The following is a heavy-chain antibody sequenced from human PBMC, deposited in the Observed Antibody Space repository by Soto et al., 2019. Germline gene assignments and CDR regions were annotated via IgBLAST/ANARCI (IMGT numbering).Heavy chain of an antibody. V-gene: IGHV3-30*18. J-gene: IGHJ6*02. CDR3: AKGRPSGSRPYYYGMDV. D-gene: IGHD1-26*01. CDR1: GFTFSSYG. Sequence: QVQLVESGGGVVQPGRSLRLSCAASGFTFSSYGMHWVRQAPGKRLEWVAVISYDGSNKYYADSVKGRFTISRDNSKNTLYLQMNSLRAEDTAVYYGAKGRPSGSRPYYYGMDVWGQGTTVTVSS. CDR2: ISYDGSNK.